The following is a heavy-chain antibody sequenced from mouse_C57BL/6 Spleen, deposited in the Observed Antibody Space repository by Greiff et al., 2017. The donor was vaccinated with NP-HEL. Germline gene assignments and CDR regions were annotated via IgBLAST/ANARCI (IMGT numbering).Heavy chain of an antibody. CDR3: AGGGVYAARY. D-gene: IGHD1-1*01. CDR1: GYTFTSYW. J-gene: IGHJ3*01. CDR2: IYPSDSET. Sequence: QVQLQQPGAELVRPGSSVKLSCKASGYTFTSYWMDWVKQRPGQGLEWIGNIYPSDSETHYNQKFKDKATLTVDKSSSTAYMQLSSLTSEDSAVYYCAGGGVYAARYWGQGTLVTVSA. V-gene: IGHV1-61*01.